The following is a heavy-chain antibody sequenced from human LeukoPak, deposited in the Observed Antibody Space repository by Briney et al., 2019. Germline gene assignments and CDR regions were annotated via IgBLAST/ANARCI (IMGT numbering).Heavy chain of an antibody. CDR2: IKQDGSEK. V-gene: IGHV3-7*03. CDR1: GFTFSRYW. CDR3: VRDKLRDCSSTTCSDFDS. J-gene: IGHJ4*02. Sequence: GGYLRLYCAASGFTFSRYWMTWVRQAPGKGLEWVANIKQDGSEKFYVDSVRGRFTISRDNAKNSLYLQMNSLRAEDTAVYYCVRDKLRDCSSTTCSDFDSWGQGTLVTVSS. D-gene: IGHD2/OR15-2a*01.